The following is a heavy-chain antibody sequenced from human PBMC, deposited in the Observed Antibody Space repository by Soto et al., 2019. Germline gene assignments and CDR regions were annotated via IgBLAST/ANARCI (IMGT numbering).Heavy chain of an antibody. CDR2: MNPNSGET. J-gene: IGHJ5*02. Sequence: QEQLVQSGAEVKKPGASVKVSCKTSGYTFSDYDINWVRQATGQGLECIGWMNPNSGETGYAQKFHGQVTMTRSVSLTTAYLELSSLRSEDTAVYYCARVAVAARPRWYNWFDPWGQGTLVTVSS. V-gene: IGHV1-8*02. D-gene: IGHD2-15*01. CDR3: ARVAVAARPRWYNWFDP. CDR1: GYTFSDYD.